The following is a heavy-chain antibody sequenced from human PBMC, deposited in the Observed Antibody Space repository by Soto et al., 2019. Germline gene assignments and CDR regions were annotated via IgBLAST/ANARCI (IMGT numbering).Heavy chain of an antibody. CDR1: GFTFSSYA. CDR3: ARDCGIPPYNWFDP. V-gene: IGHV3-30-3*01. Sequence: QVQLVESGGGVVQPGRSLRLSCAASGFTFSSYAVHWVRQAPGKGLEWVAVTSYDGNNKYYADSVKGRFTISRDNSKNTLYLQMNSLRAEDTAVYYCARDCGIPPYNWFDPWGQGTLVTVSS. J-gene: IGHJ5*02. CDR2: TSYDGNNK. D-gene: IGHD1-20*01.